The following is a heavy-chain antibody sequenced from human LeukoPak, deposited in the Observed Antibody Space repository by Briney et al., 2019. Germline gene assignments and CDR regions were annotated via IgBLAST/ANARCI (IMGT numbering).Heavy chain of an antibody. D-gene: IGHD1-1*01. CDR1: GGSISSSSYY. Sequence: SETLSLTCTVSGGSISSSSYYWGWIRQPPGKGLEWIGEINHSGSTNYNPSLKSRVTISVDTSKNQFSLKLSSVTAADTAVYYCARSMERWEFSFDYWGQGTLVTVSS. V-gene: IGHV4-39*07. CDR2: INHSGST. CDR3: ARSMERWEFSFDY. J-gene: IGHJ4*02.